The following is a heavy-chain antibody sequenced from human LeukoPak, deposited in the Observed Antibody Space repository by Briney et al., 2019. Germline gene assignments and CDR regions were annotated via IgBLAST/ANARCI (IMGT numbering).Heavy chain of an antibody. Sequence: SETLSLTCTVSGGSISSYYWSWIRQPPGKGLGWIGYIYYSGSTNYNPSLKSRVTISVDTSKNQFSLKLSSVTAADTAVFYCARLSWDSSGYYPDAFDIWGQGTMVTVSS. CDR1: GGSISSYY. CDR3: ARLSWDSSGYYPDAFDI. J-gene: IGHJ3*02. D-gene: IGHD3-22*01. V-gene: IGHV4-59*08. CDR2: IYYSGST.